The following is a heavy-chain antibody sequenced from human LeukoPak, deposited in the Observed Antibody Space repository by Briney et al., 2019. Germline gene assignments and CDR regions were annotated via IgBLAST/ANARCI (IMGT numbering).Heavy chain of an antibody. J-gene: IGHJ5*02. CDR2: IYYSGST. Sequence: SETLSLTCPVSAGSISSHYWSWIRQPPGKGLEWIGCIYYSGSTNYNPSLKSRVTISVDTSKNQFSLKLTSGTPAGTAVYYSGSTSYNPSLKSRVTISVDTSKNQFSLKLSSVTAADTAVYYCARDTRSSGYHTNNNWFDPWGQGTLVTVSS. CDR3: GSTSYNPSLKSRVTISVDTSKNQFSLKLSSVTAADTAVYYCARDTRSSGYHTNNNWFDP. D-gene: IGHD2-2*01. V-gene: IGHV4-59*11. CDR1: AGSISSHY.